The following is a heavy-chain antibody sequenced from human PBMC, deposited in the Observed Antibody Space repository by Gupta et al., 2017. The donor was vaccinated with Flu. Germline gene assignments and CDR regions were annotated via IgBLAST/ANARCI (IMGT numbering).Heavy chain of an antibody. CDR3: ARDCRVGATTTSY. Sequence: EVQLVESGGGLVQPGGSLRLSCAASGFTVSSNYMSWVRQAPGKGLEWVSVIYSGGSTYYADAVKGRFTISRDNSKNTLYLQMNSLRAEDTAVYYCARDCRVGATTTSYWGQGTLVTVSS. D-gene: IGHD1-26*01. CDR1: GFTVSSNY. J-gene: IGHJ4*02. V-gene: IGHV3-66*02. CDR2: IYSGGST.